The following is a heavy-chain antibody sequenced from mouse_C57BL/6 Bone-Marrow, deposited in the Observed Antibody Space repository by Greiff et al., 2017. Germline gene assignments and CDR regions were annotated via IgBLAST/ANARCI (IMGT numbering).Heavy chain of an antibody. CDR2: IRNKANGYTT. J-gene: IGHJ2*01. V-gene: IGHV7-3*01. Sequence: DVMLVESGGGLVQPGGSLSLSCAASGFTFTDYYMSWVRQPPGKALEWLGFIRNKANGYTTEYSASVTGRFTISRDNSQSILYLQMNALGAEDSATYYCASLNPGYFDYWGQGTTLTVSS. CDR3: ASLNPGYFDY. CDR1: GFTFTDYY.